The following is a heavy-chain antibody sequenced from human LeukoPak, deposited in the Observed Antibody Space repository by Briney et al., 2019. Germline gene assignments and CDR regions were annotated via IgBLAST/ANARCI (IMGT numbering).Heavy chain of an antibody. D-gene: IGHD3-16*01. CDR3: ARNHLGLGL. Sequence: ASVKVSCKASGYTFTGYYMHWVRQAPGQGLEWMGWINTRNGNANYAHQLQGRVTMTTDTSTSTSYMELSSLRFDDTAIYYCARNHLGLGLWGQGNLFAVSS. CDR1: GYTFTGYY. J-gene: IGHJ4*02. V-gene: IGHV1-18*04. CDR2: INTRNGNA.